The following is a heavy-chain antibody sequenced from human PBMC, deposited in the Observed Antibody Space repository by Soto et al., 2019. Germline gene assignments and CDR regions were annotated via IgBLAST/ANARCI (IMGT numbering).Heavy chain of an antibody. CDR2: ISGSGGST. CDR3: AKELDFWSGYYTSFDY. CDR1: GFTFSSYA. V-gene: IGHV3-23*01. D-gene: IGHD3-3*01. J-gene: IGHJ4*02. Sequence: GGSLRLSCAASGFTFSSYAMSWVRPAPGKGLEWVSAISGSGGSTYYADSVKGRFTISRDNSKNTLYLQMNSLRAEDTDVYYCAKELDFWSGYYTSFDYWGQGTLVTVSS.